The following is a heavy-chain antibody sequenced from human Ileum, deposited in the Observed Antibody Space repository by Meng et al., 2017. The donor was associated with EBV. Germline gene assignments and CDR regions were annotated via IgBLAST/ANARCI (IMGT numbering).Heavy chain of an antibody. V-gene: IGHV3-15*01. CDR1: GFAFSNAW. CDR2: IKSATVGGTT. CDR3: VSSWSDP. Sequence: LGGSGGGLVKPGGSFSLSFAASGFAFSNAWMSWVRQAPGKGLEWVARIKSATVGGTTDYAAAVKGRFTISRDDSKNMVFLQMNSLKTEDTAVYYCVSSWSDPWGQGTLVTVSS. J-gene: IGHJ5*02.